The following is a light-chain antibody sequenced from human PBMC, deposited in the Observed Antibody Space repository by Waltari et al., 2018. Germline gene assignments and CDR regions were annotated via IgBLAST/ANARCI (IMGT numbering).Light chain of an antibody. CDR1: QRVSSY. Sequence: EIVLTQSPATLSLSPGERATLSCRASQRVSSYLAWYQQKPGQAPRLLIYAGSTRDTGIPARFSGSGSGTDFTLTISSLEPEDFAVYYCQQRSNWPRTFGQGTKVEIK. V-gene: IGKV3-11*01. CDR2: AGS. CDR3: QQRSNWPRT. J-gene: IGKJ1*01.